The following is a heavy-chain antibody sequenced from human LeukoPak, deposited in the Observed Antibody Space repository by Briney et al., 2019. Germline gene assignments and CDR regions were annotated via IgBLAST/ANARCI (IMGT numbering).Heavy chain of an antibody. J-gene: IGHJ4*02. Sequence: PSETLSLTCTVSGGSISSSSYYWGWIRQPPGKGLEWIGSIYYSGSTYYNPSLKSRVTISVDTSKNQFSLKLSSVTAADTAVYYCARALRHGSGSYYKGRNAFDYWGQGTLVTVSS. D-gene: IGHD3-10*01. V-gene: IGHV4-39*01. CDR1: GGSISSSSYY. CDR3: ARALRHGSGSYYKGRNAFDY. CDR2: IYYSGST.